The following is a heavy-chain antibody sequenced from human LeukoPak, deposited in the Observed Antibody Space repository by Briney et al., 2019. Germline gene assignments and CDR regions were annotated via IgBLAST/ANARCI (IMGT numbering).Heavy chain of an antibody. D-gene: IGHD3-10*01. CDR3: AKDPSGSGRGAFDI. CDR1: GFSFSTYA. CDR2: MRYDGSNE. J-gene: IGHJ3*02. V-gene: IGHV3-30*02. Sequence: GGSLRLSCAASGFSFSTYAMHWVRQAPGKGLEWVTFMRYDGSNEYYADSVKGRFTISRDNSKNTLYLQMNSLRAEDTAVYYCAKDPSGSGRGAFDIWGQGTMVTVSS.